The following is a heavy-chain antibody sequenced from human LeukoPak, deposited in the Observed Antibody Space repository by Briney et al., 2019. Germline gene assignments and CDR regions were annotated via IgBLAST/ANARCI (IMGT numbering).Heavy chain of an antibody. J-gene: IGHJ4*02. Sequence: GASVKVSCKASGYTFTSYGISWLRQAPGQGLEWMGWISAYNGNTNYAQKLQGRVTMTTDTSTSTAYMELRSLRSDDTAVYYCARGVYSSGLYYFDYWGQGTLVTVSS. CDR2: ISAYNGNT. CDR1: GYTFTSYG. D-gene: IGHD6-19*01. V-gene: IGHV1-18*01. CDR3: ARGVYSSGLYYFDY.